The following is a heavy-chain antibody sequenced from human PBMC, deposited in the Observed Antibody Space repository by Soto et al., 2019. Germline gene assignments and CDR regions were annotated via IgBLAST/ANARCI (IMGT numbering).Heavy chain of an antibody. V-gene: IGHV3-7*01. Sequence: PGGSLRLSCAASGFTFSSYWMSWVRQAPGKGLEWVANIKQDGSEKYYVDSVKGRFTISRDNAKNSLYLQMNSLRAEDTAVYYYAKFFKGLDIRIAAAGPFFDYRGQGTLVPVSS. CDR2: IKQDGSEK. J-gene: IGHJ4*02. CDR1: GFTFSSYW. D-gene: IGHD6-13*01. CDR3: AKFFKGLDIRIAAAGPFFDY.